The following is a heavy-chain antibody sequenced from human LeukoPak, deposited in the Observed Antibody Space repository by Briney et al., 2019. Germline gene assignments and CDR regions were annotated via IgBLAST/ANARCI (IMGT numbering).Heavy chain of an antibody. CDR2: INHSGST. Sequence: SETLSLTCAVYGGSFSGYYWSWIRQPPGKGLGWIGEINHSGSTNYNPSLKSRVTISVDTSKNQFSLKLSSVTAADTAVYYCAIHIVVVPAAKKKNWFDPWGQGTLVTVSS. J-gene: IGHJ5*02. CDR1: GGSFSGYY. D-gene: IGHD2-2*01. V-gene: IGHV4-34*01. CDR3: AIHIVVVPAAKKKNWFDP.